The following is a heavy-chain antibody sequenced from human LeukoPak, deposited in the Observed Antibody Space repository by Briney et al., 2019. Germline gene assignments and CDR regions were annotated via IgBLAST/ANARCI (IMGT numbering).Heavy chain of an antibody. J-gene: IGHJ3*02. CDR1: GCTFSSHR. CDR2: IKPDGSDK. Sequence: PGGSLRLSCTVSGCTFSSHRMTWVRQTPGKGLEWMANIKPDGSDKYYVDSVKGRFTISRDNSKNSLYLQMNSLRTEDTAVYFCARDPGGSNWGAFDMWGQGTVVSVSS. V-gene: IGHV3-7*01. CDR3: ARDPGGSNWGAFDM. D-gene: IGHD3-16*01.